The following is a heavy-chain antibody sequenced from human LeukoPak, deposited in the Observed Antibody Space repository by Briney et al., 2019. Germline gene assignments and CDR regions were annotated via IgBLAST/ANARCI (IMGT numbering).Heavy chain of an antibody. CDR2: INPNSGGT. D-gene: IGHD1-26*01. CDR3: ARGFWELRDESDY. J-gene: IGHJ4*02. Sequence: ASVKVPCKASGYTFTGYYMHWVRQAPGQGLEWMGWINPNSGGTNYAQKFQGRVTMTRDTSISTAYMELSRLRSDDTAVYYCARGFWELRDESDYWGQGTLVTVSS. CDR1: GYTFTGYY. V-gene: IGHV1-2*02.